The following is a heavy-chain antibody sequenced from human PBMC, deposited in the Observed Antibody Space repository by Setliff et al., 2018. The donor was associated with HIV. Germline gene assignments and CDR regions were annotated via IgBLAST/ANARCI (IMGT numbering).Heavy chain of an antibody. CDR1: GDSVSSRKYY. D-gene: IGHD3-3*01. J-gene: IGHJ4*02. Sequence: SETLSLTCSVSGDSVSSRKYYWGWIRQSPGKGLEWIGSVYFNGITHDNPSLKSRVTTSVDTSKNQFSLHLSSVTAAGTAIYYCVTVVQDDLGVALFDYWGQGALVTV. CDR3: VTVVQDDLGVALFDY. CDR2: VYFNGIT. V-gene: IGHV4-39*01.